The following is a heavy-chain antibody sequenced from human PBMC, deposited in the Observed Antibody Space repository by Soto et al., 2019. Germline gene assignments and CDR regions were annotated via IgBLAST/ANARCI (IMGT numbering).Heavy chain of an antibody. V-gene: IGHV3-23*01. Sequence: EVQLLESGGGLVQPGGSLRLSCAASGFTFGNYAFSWVRQAPGKGLEWVSVISGGGDATYYPDSVKGRFTTSRDNSKNTVYLQMNSLRAEDTAVYYRAKKSLGCITLPALYVFDYWGQGTLVTVSS. J-gene: IGHJ4*02. CDR1: GFTFGNYA. D-gene: IGHD7-27*01. CDR2: ISGGGDAT. CDR3: AKKSLGCITLPALYVFDY.